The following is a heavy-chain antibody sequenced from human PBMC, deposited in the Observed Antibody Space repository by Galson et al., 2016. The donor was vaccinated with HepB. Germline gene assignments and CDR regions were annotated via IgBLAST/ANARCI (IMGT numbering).Heavy chain of an antibody. J-gene: IGHJ3*02. D-gene: IGHD2-15*01. CDR3: ARQGGRGWFDVFDI. CDR1: GYSFNTYW. CDR2: IYPGDSER. Sequence: QSGAEVKKPGESLTISCKASGYSFNTYWIAWVRQMPGKGLEWMGSIYPGDSERKYSPSFQGQVTISADKSISTAYLQCSSLKASDTAIYYCARQGGRGWFDVFDIWGQGTMVTVSS. V-gene: IGHV5-51*01.